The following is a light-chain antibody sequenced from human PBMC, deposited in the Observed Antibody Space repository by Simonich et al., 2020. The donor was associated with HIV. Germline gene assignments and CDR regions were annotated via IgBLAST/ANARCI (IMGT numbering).Light chain of an antibody. CDR1: SSDVGGYNY. V-gene: IGLV2-14*01. CDR2: DVR. Sequence: QSALTQPASVSGSPGQSITISCTGTSSDVGGYNYVSCYQQHPGKAPKLMIYDVRKRPAGVAKRFSGSKSGNTASLTISGLQAEDEADYYCSSYTRSNTLVFGGGTKLTVL. CDR3: SSYTRSNTLV. J-gene: IGLJ2*01.